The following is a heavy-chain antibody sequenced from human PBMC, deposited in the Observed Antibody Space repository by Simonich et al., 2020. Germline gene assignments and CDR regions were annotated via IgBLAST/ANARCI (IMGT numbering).Heavy chain of an antibody. D-gene: IGHD5-18*01. Sequence: EVQLVESGGGLVKPGGSLRLSCAASGFTFSSYSMNWVRQAPGKGVEGLSSISSSSSYIYYADSVKGRFTISRDNAKNSLYLQMNSLRAEDTAVYYCARDVDTAMVFDYWGQGTLVTVSS. CDR2: ISSSSSYI. CDR3: ARDVDTAMVFDY. CDR1: GFTFSSYS. J-gene: IGHJ4*02. V-gene: IGHV3-21*01.